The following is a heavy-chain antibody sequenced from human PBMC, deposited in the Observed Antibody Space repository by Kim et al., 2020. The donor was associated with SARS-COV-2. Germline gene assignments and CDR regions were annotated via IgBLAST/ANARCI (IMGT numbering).Heavy chain of an antibody. D-gene: IGHD3-10*01. V-gene: IGHV3-23*01. CDR2: ITGGATGT. CDR1: GFDFSGHA. J-gene: IGHJ4*02. CDR3: AAFILSHFSGVFGH. Sequence: GGSLRLSCAVSGFDFSGHAMSWVRQAPGKGLEWVSTITGGATGTYYADSARGRFTISRDNSIATLYLELNSLRPADTATYYCAAFILSHFSGVFGHSGQG.